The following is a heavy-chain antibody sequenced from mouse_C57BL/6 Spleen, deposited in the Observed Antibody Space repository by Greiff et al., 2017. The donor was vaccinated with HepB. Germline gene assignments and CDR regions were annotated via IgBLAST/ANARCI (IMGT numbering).Heavy chain of an antibody. Sequence: VQLQQSGAELVRPGASVTLSCKASGYTFTDYEMHWVKQTPVHGLEWIGAIDPETGGTAYNQKFKGKAILTADKSSSTAYMELRSLTSEDSAGYYCTSEGNYFDYWGQGTTLTVSS. CDR3: TSEGNYFDY. V-gene: IGHV1-15*01. CDR2: IDPETGGT. CDR1: GYTFTDYE. J-gene: IGHJ2*01.